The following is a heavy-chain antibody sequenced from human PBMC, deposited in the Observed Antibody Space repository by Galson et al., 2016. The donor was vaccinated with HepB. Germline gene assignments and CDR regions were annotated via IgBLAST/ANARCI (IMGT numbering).Heavy chain of an antibody. Sequence: SLRLSCADSGFTFSDNAMHWVRQAPGKGLEWVALISFDGTEKYYADSVRGRFTISRDNSKNTLYLQTNSLRADDTAVYYCARDRGDYVWGSSRLVTAYYYGVDVWGQGTTVTVSS. J-gene: IGHJ6*02. D-gene: IGHD3-16*02. CDR3: ARDRGDYVWGSSRLVTAYYYGVDV. V-gene: IGHV3-30*04. CDR1: GFTFSDNA. CDR2: ISFDGTEK.